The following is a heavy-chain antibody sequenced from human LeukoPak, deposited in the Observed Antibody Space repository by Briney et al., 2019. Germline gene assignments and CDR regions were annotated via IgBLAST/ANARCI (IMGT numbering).Heavy chain of an antibody. CDR1: GGSFSGYY. V-gene: IGHV4-34*01. D-gene: IGHD3-22*01. J-gene: IGHJ3*02. CDR2: INHSGST. Sequence: SETLSLTCAVYGGSFSGYYWSWIRQPPGKGLEWIGEINHSGSTNYNPPLKSRVTISVDTSKNQFSLKLSSVTAADTAVYYCARDNRYDSSGYRGEAFDIWGQGTMVTVSS. CDR3: ARDNRYDSSGYRGEAFDI.